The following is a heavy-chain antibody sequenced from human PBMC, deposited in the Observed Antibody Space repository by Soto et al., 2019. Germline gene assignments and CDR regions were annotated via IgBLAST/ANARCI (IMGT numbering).Heavy chain of an antibody. Sequence: EASVKVSCKASGGTFSSYAISWVRQAPGQGLEWMGGIIPIFGTANYAQKFQGRVTITADESTSTAYMELSSLRSEDTAVYYCAQPGIAAAGTIDRTFDYWGQGTLVTVSS. CDR3: AQPGIAAAGTIDRTFDY. J-gene: IGHJ4*02. D-gene: IGHD6-13*01. CDR1: GGTFSSYA. CDR2: IIPIFGTA. V-gene: IGHV1-69*13.